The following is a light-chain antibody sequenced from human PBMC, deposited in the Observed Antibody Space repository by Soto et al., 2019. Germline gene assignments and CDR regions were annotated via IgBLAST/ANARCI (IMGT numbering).Light chain of an antibody. Sequence: EIVMTQSPATLSVSPGDRATLSCRASQSVSGNLAWYQQKPGQGHSLLIYGPGTMASGIPVRFSGSGSETEFTLTITSLQSEYVAVYYCQQYNNWPPGTFGQGTKVEIK. J-gene: IGKJ1*01. V-gene: IGKV3-15*01. CDR3: QQYNNWPPGT. CDR2: GPG. CDR1: QSVSGN.